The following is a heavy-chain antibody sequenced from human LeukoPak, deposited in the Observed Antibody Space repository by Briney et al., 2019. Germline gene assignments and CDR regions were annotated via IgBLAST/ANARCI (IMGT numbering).Heavy chain of an antibody. CDR3: TRDHCRGDNCPSFDY. Sequence: GASATVSCKPSGYTFPSFVISGVGQAPGQGLGGMGWIGAYNGDTNYAQKFQGRVTMTTDTSTSTAYMDLRSLRSDDTAVYYCTRDHCRGDNCPSFDYWGQGTLVTVSS. CDR2: IGAYNGDT. V-gene: IGHV1-18*04. J-gene: IGHJ4*02. D-gene: IGHD2-15*01. CDR1: GYTFPSFV.